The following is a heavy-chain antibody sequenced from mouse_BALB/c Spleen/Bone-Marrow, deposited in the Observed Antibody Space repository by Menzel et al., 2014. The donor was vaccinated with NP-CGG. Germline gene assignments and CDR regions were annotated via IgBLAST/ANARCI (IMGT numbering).Heavy chain of an antibody. D-gene: IGHD1-2*01. V-gene: IGHV1-54*01. Sequence: LEESGAELARPGTSVKVSCKASGYAFTNYLIEWVKQRPGQGLEWIGVINPGSGGTNYNEKFKGKATLTADKSSSTAYMQLSSLTSDDSAVYFCARGGDYGFMDYWGQGTSVTVSS. CDR2: INPGSGGT. CDR1: GYAFTNYL. J-gene: IGHJ4*01. CDR3: ARGGDYGFMDY.